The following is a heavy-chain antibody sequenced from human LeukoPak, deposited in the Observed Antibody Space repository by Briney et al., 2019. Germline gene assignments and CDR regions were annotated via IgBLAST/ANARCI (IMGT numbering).Heavy chain of an antibody. D-gene: IGHD3-9*01. CDR1: GFTFSDYY. Sequence: GGSLRLSCAASGFTFSDYYMNWVRQAPGKGLEWVSSISSSSSYIYYADSVKGRFTISRDNAKNSLYLQMNSLRAEDTAVYYCARDLLRYFDWLQPLDYWGQGTLVTVSS. V-gene: IGHV3-21*01. J-gene: IGHJ4*02. CDR3: ARDLLRYFDWLQPLDY. CDR2: ISSSSSYI.